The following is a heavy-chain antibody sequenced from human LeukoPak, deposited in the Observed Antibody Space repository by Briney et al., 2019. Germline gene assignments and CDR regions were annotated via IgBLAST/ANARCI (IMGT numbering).Heavy chain of an antibody. CDR2: IYFSGIT. V-gene: IGHV4-59*01. J-gene: IGHJ6*03. Sequence: PSETLSLTCTVSGGSMSSYYWSWIRQPPGKGLEWIGYIYFSGITNYNPSLKSRVTISVDASKKQFSLKLSSVTAAATAVYYCARDSGIFGYPMDVWGKGTTVTVSS. CDR1: GGSMSSYY. CDR3: ARDSGIFGYPMDV. D-gene: IGHD3-3*01.